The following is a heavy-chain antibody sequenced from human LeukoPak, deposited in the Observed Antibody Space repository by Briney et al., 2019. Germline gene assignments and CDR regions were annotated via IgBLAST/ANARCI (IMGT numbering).Heavy chain of an antibody. J-gene: IGHJ1*01. Sequence: GGSLRLSCAASGFTFSSYSMNWVRQAPGKGLEWVSYISSSSSTIYYADSVKGRFTISRDNAKNSLYLQMSSLRAEDTAVYYCAKEDITMIVVVIPGYFQHWGQGTLVTVSS. CDR3: AKEDITMIVVVIPGYFQH. D-gene: IGHD3-22*01. CDR2: ISSSSSTI. V-gene: IGHV3-48*04. CDR1: GFTFSSYS.